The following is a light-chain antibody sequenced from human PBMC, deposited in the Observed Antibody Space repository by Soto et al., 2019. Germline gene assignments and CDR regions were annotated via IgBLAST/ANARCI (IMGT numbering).Light chain of an antibody. V-gene: IGKV1-12*01. CDR2: AAS. CDR3: KQSKSFPLT. J-gene: IGKJ4*01. Sequence: DNQMTQSPSALSASVGDRVSITGRASQDIERWLAWYQQKPGEAPKVLIYAASSLQSGVPSRFSGSGSGTDFSLTISSLQPEDFATYYCKQSKSFPLTFGGGTKVDIK. CDR1: QDIERW.